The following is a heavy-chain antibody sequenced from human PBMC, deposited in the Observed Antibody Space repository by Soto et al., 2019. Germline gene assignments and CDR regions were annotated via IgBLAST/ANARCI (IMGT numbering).Heavy chain of an antibody. CDR3: ASTTTIFGVVPGDY. V-gene: IGHV3-48*02. Sequence: EVQLVESGGGLVQPGGSLRLSCAASGFTFSSYNMNWVRQAPGKGLEWVSYISSSSSTIYYADSVKGRFTISRDNANNALYLQMNRLRDEDTAVFCCASTTTIFGVVPGDYWGQGTLVTVPS. J-gene: IGHJ4*02. D-gene: IGHD3-3*01. CDR1: GFTFSSYN. CDR2: ISSSSSTI.